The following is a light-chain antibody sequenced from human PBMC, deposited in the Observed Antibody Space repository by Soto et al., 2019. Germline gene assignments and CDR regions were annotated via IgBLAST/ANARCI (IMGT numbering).Light chain of an antibody. J-gene: IGKJ1*01. Sequence: DAPMTLYPPTLSSSXGHTVTITCQASERRSGWLAWYQQKPGIPPKLLIYDVSALIRGVPSRFSGSGSGTEFTLTISSLQPDDFASYYCQQYDAYSTTFGQGGKVDNK. CDR2: DVS. CDR1: ERRSGW. V-gene: IGKV1-5*01. CDR3: QQYDAYSTT.